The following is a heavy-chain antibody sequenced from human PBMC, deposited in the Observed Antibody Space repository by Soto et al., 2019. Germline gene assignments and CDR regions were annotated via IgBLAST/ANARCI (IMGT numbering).Heavy chain of an antibody. Sequence: EVQLVESGGGLVQPGGSLRLSCAASGFTFSSYWMSWVRQAPGKGLEWVANIKQDGSEKYYVDSVKGRFTISRDNAKNSQYLQMNSLRAEDTAVYYCARDSSSWTYNWFDPWGQGTLVTVSS. V-gene: IGHV3-7*01. D-gene: IGHD6-13*01. CDR1: GFTFSSYW. CDR3: ARDSSSWTYNWFDP. J-gene: IGHJ5*02. CDR2: IKQDGSEK.